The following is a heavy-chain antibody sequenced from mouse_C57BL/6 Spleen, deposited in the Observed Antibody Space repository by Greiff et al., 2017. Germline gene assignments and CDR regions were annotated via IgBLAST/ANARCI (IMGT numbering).Heavy chain of an antibody. CDR1: GYTFTSYW. CDR3: ARPITPVVGPFAY. D-gene: IGHD1-1*01. Sequence: QVQLQQPGAELVKPGASVKMSCKASGYTFTSYWITWVKQRPGQGLEWIGDIYPGSGSTNYNEKFKSKATLTVDTSSSTAYMQLSSLTSEDSAVYYCARPITPVVGPFAYWGQGTLVTVSA. CDR2: IYPGSGST. J-gene: IGHJ3*01. V-gene: IGHV1-55*01.